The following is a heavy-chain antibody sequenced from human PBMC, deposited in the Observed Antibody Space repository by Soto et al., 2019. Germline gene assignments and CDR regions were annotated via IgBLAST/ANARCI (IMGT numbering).Heavy chain of an antibody. CDR2: IYYTGRT. CDR3: ARIEMASIK. CDR1: GASIRSGGYY. Sequence: SETLSLTCSVSGASIRSGGYYWSWLRQSPGKGLEWIGHIYYTGRTFYSPSLKSRLTISLDTSKNQFSLDLRSVTAADTAMYYCARIEMASIKWGRGTLVTVSS. J-gene: IGHJ4*02. V-gene: IGHV4-31*03.